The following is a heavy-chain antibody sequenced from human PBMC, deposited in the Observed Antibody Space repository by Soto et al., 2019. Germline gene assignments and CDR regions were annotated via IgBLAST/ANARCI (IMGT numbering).Heavy chain of an antibody. Sequence: ASAKVSCKASGYTFTGYCISWVRHAPGQGLEWMGWISAYNGNTNYAQKLQGRVTMTTDTSTSTAYMELRSLRSDDTAVYDCGRGGELARSEFDYWGQGTLVTVS. CDR2: ISAYNGNT. V-gene: IGHV1-18*01. CDR1: GYTFTGYC. D-gene: IGHD1-26*01. CDR3: GRGGELARSEFDY. J-gene: IGHJ4*02.